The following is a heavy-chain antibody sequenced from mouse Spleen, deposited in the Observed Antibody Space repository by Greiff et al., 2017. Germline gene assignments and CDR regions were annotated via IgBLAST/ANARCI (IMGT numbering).Heavy chain of an antibody. CDR2: ISYDGSN. D-gene: IGHD1-2*01. V-gene: IGHV3-6*01. CDR3: ARDGYLGLDY. CDR1: GYSITSGYY. J-gene: IGHJ2*01. Sequence: VQLQQSGPGLVKPSQSLSLTCSVTGYSITSGYYWNWIRQFPGNKLEWMGYISYDGSNNYNPSLKNRISITRDTSKNQFFLKLNSVTTEDTATYYCARDGYLGLDYWGQGTTLTVSS.